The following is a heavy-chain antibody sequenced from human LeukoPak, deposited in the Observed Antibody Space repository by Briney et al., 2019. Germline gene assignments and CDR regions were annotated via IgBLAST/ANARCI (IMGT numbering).Heavy chain of an antibody. CDR3: ARAGGRGHFDY. V-gene: IGHV3-21*01. Sequence: GGSLRLSCAASGFTFSTSSMNWVRQAPGKGLEWISSISSSSSSYIYYADSVKGRFTISRDNAKNSLYLQMNSLRADDTAVYYCARAGGRGHFDYWGQGTLVPVSS. CDR2: ISSSSSSYI. D-gene: IGHD3-10*01. J-gene: IGHJ4*02. CDR1: GFTFSTSS.